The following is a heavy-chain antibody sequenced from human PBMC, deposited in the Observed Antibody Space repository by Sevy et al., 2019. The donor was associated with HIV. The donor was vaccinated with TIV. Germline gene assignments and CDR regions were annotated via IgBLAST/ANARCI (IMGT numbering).Heavy chain of an antibody. CDR2: ISRYNA. V-gene: IGHV1-18*01. CDR3: ARAPSGSQGPGQYFQH. D-gene: IGHD1-26*01. CDR1: GYTFENYG. J-gene: IGHJ1*01. Sequence: ASVKVSCKASGYTFENYGLGWVRQAPGQGLEWMGWISRYNANYARPLQGRVTMTTDTSTSTAYMELRSLRSDDTAVYYWARAPSGSQGPGQYFQHWGQGTLVTVSS.